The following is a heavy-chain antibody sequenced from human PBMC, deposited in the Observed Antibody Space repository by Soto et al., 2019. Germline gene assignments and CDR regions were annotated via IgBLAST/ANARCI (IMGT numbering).Heavy chain of an antibody. CDR3: AKFREGIAVPTPKNY. V-gene: IGHV3-23*01. Sequence: GGSLRLSCAASGFTFSSYAMSWVRQAPGKGLEWVSAISGGGGSTYYADSVKGRFTISRDNSKNTLYLQMNSLRAEDTAVYYCAKFREGIAVPTPKNYWGQGTLVTVSS. CDR1: GFTFSSYA. J-gene: IGHJ4*02. CDR2: ISGGGGST. D-gene: IGHD6-19*01.